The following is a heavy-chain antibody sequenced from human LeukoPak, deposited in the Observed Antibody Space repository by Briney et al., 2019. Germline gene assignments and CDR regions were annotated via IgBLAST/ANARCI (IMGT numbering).Heavy chain of an antibody. Sequence: SETLSLTCTVSGGSISSSSYYWGWIRQPPGKGLEWIGSIYYSGSTYYNPSLKSRVTISVDTSKNQFSLKLSSVTAADTAVYYCARVRMGYMDVWGKGTTVTISS. CDR1: GGSISSSSYY. J-gene: IGHJ6*03. CDR3: ARVRMGYMDV. D-gene: IGHD2-15*01. CDR2: IYYSGST. V-gene: IGHV4-39*01.